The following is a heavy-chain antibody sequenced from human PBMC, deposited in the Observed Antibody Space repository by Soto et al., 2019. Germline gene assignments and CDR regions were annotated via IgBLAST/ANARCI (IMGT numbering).Heavy chain of an antibody. CDR1: GCSFSNFD. J-gene: IGHJ5*02. D-gene: IGHD1-26*01. CDR2: MNPGSGKT. CDR3: ARMASAGTLNRFDP. V-gene: IGHV1-8*02. Sequence: GASVKVSCKASGCSFSNFDISWVRQAAGQGPEWLGWMNPGSGKTGYTSKFQGRVAMTRDASTATSHLDLTSLTSDDTAVYYCARMASAGTLNRFDPWGQGTLVTVSS.